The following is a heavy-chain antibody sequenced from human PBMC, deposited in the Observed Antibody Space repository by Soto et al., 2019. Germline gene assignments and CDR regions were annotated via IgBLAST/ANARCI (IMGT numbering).Heavy chain of an antibody. D-gene: IGHD3-10*01. J-gene: IGHJ4*02. Sequence: AGGSLRLSCAASGFTFSNAWMSWVRQAPGKGLEWVGRIKSKTDGGTTDYAAPVKGRFTISRDDSKNTLYLQMNSLKTEDTAVYYCTTDAYYYVWFGELFRYYFDYWGQGTLVTVSS. CDR3: TTDAYYYVWFGELFRYYFDY. V-gene: IGHV3-15*01. CDR2: IKSKTDGGTT. CDR1: GFTFSNAW.